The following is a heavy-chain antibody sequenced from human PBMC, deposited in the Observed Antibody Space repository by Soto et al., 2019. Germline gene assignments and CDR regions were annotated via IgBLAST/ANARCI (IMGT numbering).Heavy chain of an antibody. V-gene: IGHV1-69*05. CDR3: ASRGGGVVVPGSRYDY. CDR2: IIPIFGTA. D-gene: IGHD3-22*01. CDR1: GGTFSSYA. Sequence: QVQLVQSGAEVKKPGSSVKVSCKASGGTFSSYAISWVRQAPGQGLEWMGGIIPIFGTANYAQKFQGRVTITPDESTSNACMELSSVSSEATDVYYCASRGGGVVVPGSRYDYWGQGTLVTVSS. J-gene: IGHJ4*02.